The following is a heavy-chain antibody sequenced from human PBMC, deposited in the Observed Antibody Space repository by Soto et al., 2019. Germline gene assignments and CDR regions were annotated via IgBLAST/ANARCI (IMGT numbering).Heavy chain of an antibody. Sequence: GGSLRLSCAASGFTVSSNYMSWVRQATGKGLEWVSVIYSGGSTYYADSVKGRFTISRHNSKNTLYLQMNSLRAEDTAVYFCASVVKYIAAAGTTSWWFDPWGHGTLVTVSS. CDR2: IYSGGST. CDR1: GFTVSSNY. V-gene: IGHV3-53*04. J-gene: IGHJ5*02. CDR3: ASVVKYIAAAGTTSWWFDP. D-gene: IGHD6-13*01.